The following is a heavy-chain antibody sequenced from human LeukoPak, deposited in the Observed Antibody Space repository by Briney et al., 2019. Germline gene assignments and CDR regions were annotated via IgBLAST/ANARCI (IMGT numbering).Heavy chain of an antibody. CDR1: GGSISSSSYH. Sequence: PSETLSLTCTVSGGSISSSSYHWGWIRQPPGKGLEWIGSIYYSGSTYYNPSLKSRVTISVDTSKNQFSLKLSSVTAADTAVYYCARHHYDFWSGYPNWFDPWGQGTLVTVSS. CDR2: IYYSGST. V-gene: IGHV4-39*01. J-gene: IGHJ5*02. D-gene: IGHD3-3*01. CDR3: ARHHYDFWSGYPNWFDP.